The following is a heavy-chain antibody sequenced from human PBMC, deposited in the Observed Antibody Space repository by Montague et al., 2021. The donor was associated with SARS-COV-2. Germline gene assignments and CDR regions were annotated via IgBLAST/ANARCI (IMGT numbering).Heavy chain of an antibody. V-gene: IGHV3-30*09. CDR2: ISSDGSNK. CDR1: GFTFSSYA. CDR3: ARVVGSYYGIDV. D-gene: IGHD3-10*01. Sequence: SLRLSCAASGFTFSSYAMHWVRQAPGKGLEWVSFISSDGSNKYYADSVKGRFAISRDNSKNTLYLQMNSLRAEDTAVYYCARVVGSYYGIDVWGRGTTVTVSS. J-gene: IGHJ6*02.